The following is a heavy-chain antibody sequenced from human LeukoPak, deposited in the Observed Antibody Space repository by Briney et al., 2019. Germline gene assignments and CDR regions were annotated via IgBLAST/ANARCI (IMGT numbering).Heavy chain of an antibody. V-gene: IGHV1-18*01. CDR2: ISAYNGNT. CDR1: GYTFTSYG. J-gene: IGHJ5*02. CDR3: ARVPRYGSGRSRAFDWFDP. Sequence: ASVKVSCKASGYTFTSYGISWVRQAPGQGLEWMGWISAYNGNTNYAQKLQGRVTMTTDTSTSTAYMELRSLRSDDTAVYYCARVPRYGSGRSRAFDWFDPWGQGTLVTVSS. D-gene: IGHD3-10*01.